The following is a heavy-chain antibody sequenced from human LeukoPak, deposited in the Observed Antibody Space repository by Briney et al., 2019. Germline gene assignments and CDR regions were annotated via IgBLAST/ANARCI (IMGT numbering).Heavy chain of an antibody. Sequence: PGGSLRPSCALSGFAFSRSGMHWVRQAPGKGLEWVAVVWYDGSNKHYADSVKGRFTISRDNSNNTLHLQMNSLRAEDTAVYYCARDPKYSNSWFFDYWGQGTLVTVSS. V-gene: IGHV3-33*01. D-gene: IGHD6-13*01. CDR1: GFAFSRSG. CDR3: ARDPKYSNSWFFDY. J-gene: IGHJ4*02. CDR2: VWYDGSNK.